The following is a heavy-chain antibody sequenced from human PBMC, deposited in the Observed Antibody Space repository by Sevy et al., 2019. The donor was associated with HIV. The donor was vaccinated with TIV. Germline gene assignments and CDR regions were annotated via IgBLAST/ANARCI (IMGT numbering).Heavy chain of an antibody. CDR2: IIPISATA. V-gene: IGHV1-69*13. J-gene: IGHJ3*02. Sequence: ASVKVSCKAFGGTFSSYAISWVRQAPGQGLEWMGGIIPISATANYAQKFQGRVTITADESTSTAYMEMSGLRSEDTAVYYCASTDYYDSDGYYLYAFDIWGQGTVVIVSS. CDR1: GGTFSSYA. CDR3: ASTDYYDSDGYYLYAFDI. D-gene: IGHD3-22*01.